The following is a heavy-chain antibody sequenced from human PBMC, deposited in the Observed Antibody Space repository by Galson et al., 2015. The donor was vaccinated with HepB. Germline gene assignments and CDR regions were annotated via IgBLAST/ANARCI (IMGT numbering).Heavy chain of an antibody. V-gene: IGHV1-69*13. CDR2: IIPIFGTA. CDR3: ARAWGSSSAGDY. D-gene: IGHD6-6*01. CDR1: GVTFSSYA. Sequence: SVKVSCKASGVTFSSYAISWVRQAPGQGLEWMGGIIPIFGTANYAQKFQGRVTITADESTSTAYMELSSLRSEDTAVYYCARAWGSSSAGDYWGQGTLVTVSS. J-gene: IGHJ4*02.